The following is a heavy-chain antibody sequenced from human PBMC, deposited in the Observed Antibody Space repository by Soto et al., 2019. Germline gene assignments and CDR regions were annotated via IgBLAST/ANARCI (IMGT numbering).Heavy chain of an antibody. CDR1: GGSISSSSYY. D-gene: IGHD3-22*01. V-gene: IGHV4-39*01. CDR3: ARHVDYYDSSGYPPAY. CDR2: IYYSGST. Sequence: PSETLSLTCTVSGGSISSSSYYWGWIRQPPGKGLEWIGSIYYSGSTYYNPSLKSRVTISVDTSKNQFSLKLSSVTAADTAVYYCARHVDYYDSSGYPPAYCGQRTQVTVSS. J-gene: IGHJ4*02.